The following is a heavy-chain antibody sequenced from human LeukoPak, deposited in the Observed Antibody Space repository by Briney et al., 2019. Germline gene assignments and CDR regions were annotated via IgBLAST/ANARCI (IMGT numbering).Heavy chain of an antibody. D-gene: IGHD6-19*01. CDR2: ISHTRTT. CDR1: GLSITISDYY. V-gene: IGHV4-39*01. CDR3: ARLGSGWYYFDF. J-gene: IGHJ4*02. Sequence: SETLSLTCTVSGLSITISDYYWGCIRLPPGKGLGWIGTISHTRTTYYNPSVAGRVNISVDTSNNQFSVKLSSVTAAGTAVHYGARLGSGWYYFDFWGQGTLVTVSS.